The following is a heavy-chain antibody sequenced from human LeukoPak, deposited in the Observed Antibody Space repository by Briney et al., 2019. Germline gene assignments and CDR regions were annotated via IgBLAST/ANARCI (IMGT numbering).Heavy chain of an antibody. CDR2: ISGSGGST. CDR1: GFTFSSYA. Sequence: GGSLRLSCAASGFTFSSYAMSWVRQAPGKGLEWVSAISGSGGSTYYADSVKGRFTTSRDKSKNTLYLQMNSLRAEDTAVYYCAKQGNRRLGELSLNYWGQGTLVTVSS. V-gene: IGHV3-23*01. CDR3: AKQGNRRLGELSLNY. D-gene: IGHD3-16*02. J-gene: IGHJ4*02.